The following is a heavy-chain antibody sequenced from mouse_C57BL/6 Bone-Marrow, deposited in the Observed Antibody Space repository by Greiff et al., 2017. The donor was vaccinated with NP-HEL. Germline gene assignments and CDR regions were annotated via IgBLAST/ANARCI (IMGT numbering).Heavy chain of an antibody. CDR2: IWWDDDK. J-gene: IGHJ1*03. Sequence: QVTLKVCGPGILQPSQTLSLSCSFSGFSLSTFGMGVGWIRQPSGKGLEWLAHIWWDDDKYYNPALKSRLTISKDTSKNQVFLMVANVDTADTATYDWARISPWVVADWYFDVWGTGTTVTVSS. D-gene: IGHD1-1*01. CDR1: GFSLSTFGMG. CDR3: ARISPWVVADWYFDV. V-gene: IGHV8-8*01.